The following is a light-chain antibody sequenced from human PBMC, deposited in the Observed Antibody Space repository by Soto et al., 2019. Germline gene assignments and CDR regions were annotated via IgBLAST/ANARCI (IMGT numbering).Light chain of an antibody. CDR3: SSYTTSNTRQIV. V-gene: IGLV2-14*03. J-gene: IGLJ1*01. CDR2: DVS. Sequence: QSALPQPASVSGSPGQSITISCTGTSSDVCGYNYVSWYQHHPGKAPKLIIYDVSNRPSGVSIRFSASKSDNTASLTISGLQPEDEADYHCSSYTTSNTRQIVFGTGTKVTVL. CDR1: SSDVCGYNY.